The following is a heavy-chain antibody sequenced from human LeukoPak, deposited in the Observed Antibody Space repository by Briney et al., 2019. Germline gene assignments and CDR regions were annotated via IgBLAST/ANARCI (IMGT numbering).Heavy chain of an antibody. D-gene: IGHD5-24*01. CDR2: IYHSGST. CDR3: ARTRDGYNQYYFDY. Sequence: SETLSLTCAVSGGSISSGGYSWSWIRQPPGKGLEWIGYIYHSGSTYYNPSLKSRVTISVDRSKNQFSLKLSSVTAADTAVYYRARTRDGYNQYYFDYWGQGTLVTVSS. J-gene: IGHJ4*02. V-gene: IGHV4-30-2*01. CDR1: GGSISSGGYS.